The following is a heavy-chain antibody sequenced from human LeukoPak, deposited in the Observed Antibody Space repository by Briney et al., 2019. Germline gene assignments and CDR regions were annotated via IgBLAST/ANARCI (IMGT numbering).Heavy chain of an antibody. J-gene: IGHJ4*02. CDR2: INSDGSST. D-gene: IGHD3-10*01. CDR1: GFXFSSYW. CDR3: ARIPGGSGSQYDY. V-gene: IGHV3-74*01. Sequence: PGGSLRLSCAASGFXFSSYWMHWVRQAPGKGLVWVSRINSDGSSTFYADSVKGRFTTSRDNAENTVYLQMNSLRADDTAVYYCARIPGGSGSQYDYWGQGTLVIVFS.